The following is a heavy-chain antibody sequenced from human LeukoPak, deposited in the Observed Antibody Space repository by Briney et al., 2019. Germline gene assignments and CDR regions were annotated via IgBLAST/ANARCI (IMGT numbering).Heavy chain of an antibody. Sequence: SETLSLTCTVSGGSISSNSHYWGWIRQPPGKGLEWIGSFFYIGNTYYSPSLKSRVTMSVDTSKNQFSLKLSSVTAADTAVYYCARQVRSSGWYPDYWGQGTLVTVSS. D-gene: IGHD6-19*01. V-gene: IGHV4-39*01. J-gene: IGHJ4*02. CDR3: ARQVRSSGWYPDY. CDR1: GGSISSNSHY. CDR2: FFYIGNT.